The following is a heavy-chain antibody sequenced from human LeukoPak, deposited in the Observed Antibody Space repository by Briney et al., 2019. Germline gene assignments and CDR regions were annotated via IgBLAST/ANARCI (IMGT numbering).Heavy chain of an antibody. J-gene: IGHJ3*02. CDR1: GFTVSSNY. V-gene: IGHV3-53*01. Sequence: QSGGSLRLSCAASGFTVSSNYMNWVRQAPGKGLEWVSVIYNSGNTYYADSVKGRFTVSRDNTKNTLFFQMNSLRVEDTAVYYCTGSLWSDAFDIWGQGTMVTVSS. D-gene: IGHD3-10*01. CDR2: IYNSGNT. CDR3: TGSLWSDAFDI.